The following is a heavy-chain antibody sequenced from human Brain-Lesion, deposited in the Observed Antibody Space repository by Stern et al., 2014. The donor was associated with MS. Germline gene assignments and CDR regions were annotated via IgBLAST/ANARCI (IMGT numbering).Heavy chain of an antibody. V-gene: IGHV1-2*02. CDR1: GYIFTGYY. D-gene: IGHD3-3*01. J-gene: IGHJ6*02. Sequence: QVQLVQSGAEVKKPGASVKVSCKTYGYIFTGYYIHWVRQAPGQGLEWMAWINPNTGGTKYAQKFQGRGTMSRDTSISTAYVELSSLTSDDTAVYYCARDQRGITIFGVVTDYYYLGMDVWGQGTTVTVSS. CDR3: ARDQRGITIFGVVTDYYYLGMDV. CDR2: INPNTGGT.